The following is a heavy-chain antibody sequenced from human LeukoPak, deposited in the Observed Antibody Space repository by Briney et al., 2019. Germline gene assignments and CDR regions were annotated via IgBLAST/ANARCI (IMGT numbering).Heavy chain of an antibody. CDR2: IIPIFGTA. D-gene: IGHD2-2*01. Sequence: SVKVSCKASGGTFSSYAISWVRQAPGQGLEWMGGIIPIFGTANYAQKFQGRVTITTDESTSTAYMVLSSLRSEDTAVYYCASTRPTMTVPAAIEAKGQAVHYYYYYYMDVWGKGTTVTVSS. CDR1: GGTFSSYA. CDR3: ASTRPTMTVPAAIEAKGQAVHYYYYYYMDV. J-gene: IGHJ6*03. V-gene: IGHV1-69*05.